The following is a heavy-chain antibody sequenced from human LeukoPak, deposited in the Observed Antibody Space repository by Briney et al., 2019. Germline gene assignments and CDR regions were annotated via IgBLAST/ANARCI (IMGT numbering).Heavy chain of an antibody. CDR3: AGPFIAAAGFDY. CDR2: ISYDGSNK. D-gene: IGHD6-13*01. J-gene: IGHJ4*02. Sequence: GGSLRLSCAASGFTFSSYAMHWVRQAPGKGLEWVAVISYDGSNKYYADSVKGRFTISRDNSRNTLYLQMNSLRAEDTAVYYCAGPFIAAAGFDYWGQGTLVTVSS. CDR1: GFTFSSYA. V-gene: IGHV3-30-3*01.